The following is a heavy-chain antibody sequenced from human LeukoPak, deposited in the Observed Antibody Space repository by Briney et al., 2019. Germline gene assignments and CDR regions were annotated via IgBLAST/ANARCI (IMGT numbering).Heavy chain of an antibody. J-gene: IGHJ4*02. CDR3: AKESKFSFGYCFDY. Sequence: PGGSLRLSCAASGFSFSSHAMSWVRQAPGKGLEWVSAISGSSDSTCYADSVKGRFTISRDNSKNLLYVQMNSLRAEDTAVYYCAKESKFSFGYCFDYWGQGSLVTVSS. V-gene: IGHV3-23*01. CDR1: GFSFSSHA. CDR2: ISGSSDST. D-gene: IGHD5-18*01.